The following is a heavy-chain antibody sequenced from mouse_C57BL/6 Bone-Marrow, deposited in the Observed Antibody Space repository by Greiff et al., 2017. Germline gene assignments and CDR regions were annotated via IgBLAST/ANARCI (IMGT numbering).Heavy chain of an antibody. J-gene: IGHJ2*01. CDR2: IHPNSGST. CDR1: GYTFTSYW. Sequence: QVQLQQPGAELVKPGASVKLSCKASGYTFTSYWMHWVKQRPGQGLEWIGMIHPNSGSTNYNEKFKSKATLTVDKSSSTAYVQLSSLTSEDSAVYYCAYSKSCFDYWGQGTTLTVSS. CDR3: AYSKSCFDY. D-gene: IGHD2-5*01. V-gene: IGHV1-64*01.